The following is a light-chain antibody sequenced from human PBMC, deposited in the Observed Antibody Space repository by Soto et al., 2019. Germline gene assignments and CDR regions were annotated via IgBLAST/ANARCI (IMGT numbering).Light chain of an antibody. J-gene: IGKJ4*01. Sequence: EIVLTQSPVTLSLSPGERATLSCGASQSVSTYLAWYQQKPGRAPRLLIYDASSRATGIPARFSGSGSGTDFTLTISSLEPEDFAVYYCQQRSNWPSTFGGGTKVEIK. V-gene: IGKV3-11*01. CDR3: QQRSNWPST. CDR2: DAS. CDR1: QSVSTY.